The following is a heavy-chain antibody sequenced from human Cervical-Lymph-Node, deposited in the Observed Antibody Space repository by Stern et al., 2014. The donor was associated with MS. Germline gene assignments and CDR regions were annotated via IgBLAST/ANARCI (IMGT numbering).Heavy chain of an antibody. J-gene: IGHJ4*02. D-gene: IGHD1-26*01. V-gene: IGHV3-30*04. Sequence: VQLVESGGGVVQPGRSLRLSCASSGFVFRRYALHWVRPAPGKGLEWVALITYDGGDKYYTDSVKGRFTVSRDNSNNTVDLEMNSLRLDDTAVYYCAKGGSGSYLDWGQGSLVTVSS. CDR1: GFVFRRYA. CDR3: AKGGSGSYLD. CDR2: ITYDGGDK.